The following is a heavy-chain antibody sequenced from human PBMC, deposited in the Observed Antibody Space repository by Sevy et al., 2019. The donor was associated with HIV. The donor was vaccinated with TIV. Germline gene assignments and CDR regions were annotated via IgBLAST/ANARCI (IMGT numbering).Heavy chain of an antibody. CDR2: MNPNSGNT. Sequence: ASVKVSCKASGYTFTSYDINWVRQATGQGLEWMGWMNPNSGNTGYAQKFQGRVTMTRNTSISTAYMELSSLRSEDTAVYYCARGFVLEKERRMFGVVIIGGWFDPWGQGTLVTVSS. D-gene: IGHD3-3*01. CDR1: GYTFTSYD. J-gene: IGHJ5*02. V-gene: IGHV1-8*01. CDR3: ARGFVLEKERRMFGVVIIGGWFDP.